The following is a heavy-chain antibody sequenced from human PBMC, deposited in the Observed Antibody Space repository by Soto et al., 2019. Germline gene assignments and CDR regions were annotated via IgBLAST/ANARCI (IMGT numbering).Heavy chain of an antibody. V-gene: IGHV1-69*13. CDR1: GGTFSSYA. Sequence: SVEISCKASGGTFSSYALSWVRQAPGQGLEWMGGIIPIFGTANYAQKFQGRVTITADESTSTAYMELSSLRSEDTAVYYCARAITYSSSPNFDYWGQGTLVTVSS. J-gene: IGHJ4*02. CDR2: IIPIFGTA. CDR3: ARAITYSSSPNFDY. D-gene: IGHD6-6*01.